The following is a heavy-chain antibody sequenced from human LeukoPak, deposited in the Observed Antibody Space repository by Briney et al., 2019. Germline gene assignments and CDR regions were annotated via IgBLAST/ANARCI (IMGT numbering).Heavy chain of an antibody. Sequence: ASVKVSCKASGYTFTSYYMHWVRQAPGQGLEWMGIINPSGGSTSYAQKFQGRVTITADESTSTAYMELSSLRSEDTAVYYCASRKWFGETSFDYWGQGTLVTVSS. J-gene: IGHJ4*02. V-gene: IGHV1-46*01. CDR3: ASRKWFGETSFDY. CDR1: GYTFTSYY. CDR2: INPSGGST. D-gene: IGHD3-10*01.